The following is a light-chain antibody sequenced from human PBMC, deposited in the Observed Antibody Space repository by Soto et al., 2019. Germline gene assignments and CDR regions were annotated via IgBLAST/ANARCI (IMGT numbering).Light chain of an antibody. CDR3: SSYAGSNNFCV. CDR2: EVS. J-gene: IGLJ1*01. Sequence: VLTQPPSASGSPGQSFTVSCTGTSSDVGGYNYVSWYQQHPGKAPKLIIYEVSERPSGVPDRFSGSKSGDTASLTVSGLQAEDEADYYCSSYAGSNNFCVFGTGTKVTVL. CDR1: SSDVGGYNY. V-gene: IGLV2-8*01.